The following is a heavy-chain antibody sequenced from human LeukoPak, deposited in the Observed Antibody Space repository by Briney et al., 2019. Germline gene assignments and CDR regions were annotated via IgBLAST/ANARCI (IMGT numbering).Heavy chain of an antibody. J-gene: IGHJ4*02. V-gene: IGHV4-59*01. D-gene: IGHD1-14*01. CDR3: ARAPRKGPSVY. CDR2: IYYSGST. CDR1: GGSISSYY. Sequence: SETLSLTCTVSGGSISSYYWSWIRQPPGKGLEWIGYIYYSGSTNYNPSLKSRVTISVDTSKNQFSLKLSSVTAADTAVYYCARAPRKGPSVYWGQGTLVTVSS.